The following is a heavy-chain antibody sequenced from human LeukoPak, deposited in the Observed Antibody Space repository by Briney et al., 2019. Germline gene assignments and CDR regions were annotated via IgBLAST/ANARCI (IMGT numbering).Heavy chain of an antibody. J-gene: IGHJ4*02. V-gene: IGHV3-53*01. Sequence: GVSLRLSCAASGFIVSGNYMNWVRQAPGKGLEWVSDIYTDGSTYYTDSVKGRFTISRDNSQNILFLQMNSLRAEDTAVYFCARGPDYWGRGTLVTVSS. CDR1: GFIVSGNY. CDR2: IYTDGST. CDR3: ARGPDY.